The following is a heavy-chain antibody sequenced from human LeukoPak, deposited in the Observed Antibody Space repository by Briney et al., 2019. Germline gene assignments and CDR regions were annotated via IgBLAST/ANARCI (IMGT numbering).Heavy chain of an antibody. J-gene: IGHJ4*02. CDR2: ISGSGGST. V-gene: IGHV3-23*01. CDR3: AKAGLVVVAATHFDY. CDR1: GFTFSSYA. D-gene: IGHD2-15*01. Sequence: GGSLRLSCAASGFTFSSYAMSWVRQAPGKGLEWVSAISGSGGSTYYADSVKGRFTVSRDNSKNTLYLQMNSLRAEDTAVYYCAKAGLVVVAATHFDYWGQGTLVTVSS.